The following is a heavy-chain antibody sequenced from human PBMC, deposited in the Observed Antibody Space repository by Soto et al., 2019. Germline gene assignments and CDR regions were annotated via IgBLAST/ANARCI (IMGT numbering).Heavy chain of an antibody. J-gene: IGHJ6*02. V-gene: IGHV3-30*18. CDR2: ISYDGSNK. D-gene: IGHD1-1*01. Sequence: GGSLRLSCAASGFTFSSYGMHWVRQAPGKGLEWVAVISYDGSNKYYADSVKGRFTISRDNSKNTLYLQMNSLRAEDTAVYYCAKADWNGSTPQGKDYYYGMDAWGQGTTVTVSS. CDR1: GFTFSSYG. CDR3: AKADWNGSTPQGKDYYYGMDA.